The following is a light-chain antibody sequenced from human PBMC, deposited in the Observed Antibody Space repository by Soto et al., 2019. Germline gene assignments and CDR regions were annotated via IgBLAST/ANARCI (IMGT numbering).Light chain of an antibody. CDR2: GAS. CDR3: QQYENSPRNS. J-gene: IGKJ2*01. V-gene: IGKV3-20*01. CDR1: QSINNNY. Sequence: IVLTQSPDTLSLSPGERATLSCRASQSINNNYLAWYQQKPGQAPRLLIHGASSRATGIPDRFSGSGSGTDFTLTICRLEPEDFAVYYCQQYENSPRNSFGQGTNLEIK.